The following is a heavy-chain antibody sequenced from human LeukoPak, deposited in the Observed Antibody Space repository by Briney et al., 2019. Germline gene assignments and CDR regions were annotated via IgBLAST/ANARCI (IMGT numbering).Heavy chain of an antibody. J-gene: IGHJ4*02. CDR1: GFTFSSYG. CDR3: ARDFAVYYYDSSGCDY. Sequence: PGGSLRLSCAASGFTFSSYGVHWVRQAPGKGLEWVAVIWYDGSNKYYADSVKGRFTISRDNSKNTLYLQMNSLRAEDTAVYYCARDFAVYYYDSSGCDYWGQGTLVTVSS. CDR2: IWYDGSNK. D-gene: IGHD3-22*01. V-gene: IGHV3-33*01.